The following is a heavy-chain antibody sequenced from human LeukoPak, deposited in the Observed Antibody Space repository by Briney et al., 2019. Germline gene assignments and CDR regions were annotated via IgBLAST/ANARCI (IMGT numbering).Heavy chain of an antibody. V-gene: IGHV3-74*01. J-gene: IGHJ4*02. CDR1: GFTFSNYW. Sequence: PGGSLRLSCAASGFTFSNYWMRWVRQAPGKGLVWVSRINSDMSSTDYADSVKGRFTISRDNAKNTLYLQMSSLRAEDTAVYYCARDIALAGNYFDYWGQGTLVTVSS. CDR3: ARDIALAGNYFDY. D-gene: IGHD6-19*01. CDR2: INSDMSST.